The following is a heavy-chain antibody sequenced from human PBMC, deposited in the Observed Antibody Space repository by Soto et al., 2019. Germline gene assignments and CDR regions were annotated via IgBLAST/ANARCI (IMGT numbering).Heavy chain of an antibody. V-gene: IGHV4-30-4*01. CDR3: ARESGVVYAEYYYYGMDV. CDR1: GGSISSGDYY. Sequence: TLSLTCTVSGGSISSGDYYWSWIRQPPGKGLEWIGYIYYSGSTYYNPSLKSRVTISVDTSKNQFSLKLSSVTAADTAVYYCARESGVVYAEYYYYGMDVWGQGTTVTVSS. J-gene: IGHJ6*02. CDR2: IYYSGST. D-gene: IGHD2-8*02.